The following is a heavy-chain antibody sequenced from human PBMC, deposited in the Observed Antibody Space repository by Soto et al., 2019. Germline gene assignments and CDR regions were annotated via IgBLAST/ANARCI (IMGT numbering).Heavy chain of an antibody. Sequence: PSETLSLTCTVSGGSISSGDYYWSWIRQPPGKGREGIGYVYYSGGTYYNPSLRSGVTISVDTSKNQFSLKLSSGTAADTAVYYCARALYSSFPRYYYYGMDVWGQGTTVTVSS. CDR2: VYYSGGT. J-gene: IGHJ6*02. D-gene: IGHD4-4*01. CDR1: GGSISSGDYY. V-gene: IGHV4-30-4*01. CDR3: ARALYSSFPRYYYYGMDV.